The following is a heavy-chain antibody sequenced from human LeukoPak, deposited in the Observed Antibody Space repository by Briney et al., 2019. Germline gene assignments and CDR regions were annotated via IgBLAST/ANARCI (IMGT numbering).Heavy chain of an antibody. D-gene: IGHD3-22*01. CDR1: GFTFGDYA. CDR2: ISGDSHST. V-gene: IGHV3-43*02. J-gene: IGHJ4*02. Sequence: GGSLRLSCAASGFTFGDYAMHWVRQAPGKGLEWVSLISGDSHSTFYADSVKGRFTISRDNSKNSLYLQMNSLTTEDTAFYYCAKAGLRENSGYYYTIYFDYWGQGTLVTVSS. CDR3: AKAGLRENSGYYYTIYFDY.